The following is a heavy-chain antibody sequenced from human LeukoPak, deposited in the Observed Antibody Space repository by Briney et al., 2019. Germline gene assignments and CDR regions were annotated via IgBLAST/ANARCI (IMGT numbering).Heavy chain of an antibody. V-gene: IGHV1-46*01. CDR1: GYTFTSYY. Sequence: ASVKVSCKASGYTFTSYYMRWVRQAPGQGLEWMGIINPSGGSTSYAQKFQGRVTMTRDTSTSTVYMELSSLRSEDTAVYYCARVYGSGSYRDAFDIWGQGTMVTVSS. CDR2: INPSGGST. J-gene: IGHJ3*02. CDR3: ARVYGSGSYRDAFDI. D-gene: IGHD3-10*01.